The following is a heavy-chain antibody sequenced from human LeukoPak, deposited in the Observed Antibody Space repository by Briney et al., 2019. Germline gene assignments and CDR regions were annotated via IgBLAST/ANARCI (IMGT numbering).Heavy chain of an antibody. J-gene: IGHJ4*02. D-gene: IGHD2-2*01. Sequence: ASVKVSCKTSGYSFIDYYIHWVRQAPGQGLEWMGWINSNSGGTNYAQKFQGRVTMTRDTSISTAYMELSRLRSDDTAVYYCAPGDRRGCSSTSCNSNWGQGTLVTVSS. CDR3: APGDRRGCSSTSCNSN. V-gene: IGHV1-2*02. CDR2: INSNSGGT. CDR1: GYSFIDYY.